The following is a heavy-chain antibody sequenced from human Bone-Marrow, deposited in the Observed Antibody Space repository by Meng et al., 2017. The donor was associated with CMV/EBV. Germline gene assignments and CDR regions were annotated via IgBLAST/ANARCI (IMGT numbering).Heavy chain of an antibody. V-gene: IGHV3-48*04. CDR3: ARPSPYYYDSSGYTPGAFDI. Sequence: GESLKISCAASGFTFSSYSMNWVRQAPGKGLEWVSYISSSSSTIYYADSVKGRFTISRDNAKNSLYLQMNSLRAEDTAVYYCARPSPYYYDSSGYTPGAFDIWGQGTMVTVSS. CDR1: GFTFSSYS. D-gene: IGHD3-22*01. CDR2: ISSSSSTI. J-gene: IGHJ3*02.